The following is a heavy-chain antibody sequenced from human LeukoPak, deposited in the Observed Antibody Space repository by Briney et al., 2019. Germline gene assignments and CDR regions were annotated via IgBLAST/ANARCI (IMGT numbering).Heavy chain of an antibody. V-gene: IGHV4-39*01. Sequence: SETLSLTCTVSGGSISSSSFYWDWIRQPPGKGLEWIGTIFYSGSTYYNPSLKSRITISVDTSKNQFSLKLSSVTAADTAVYYCASEFRSKGYWGQGTLVTVSS. CDR3: ASEFRSKGY. CDR2: IFYSGST. CDR1: GGSISSSSFY. D-gene: IGHD3-10*01. J-gene: IGHJ4*02.